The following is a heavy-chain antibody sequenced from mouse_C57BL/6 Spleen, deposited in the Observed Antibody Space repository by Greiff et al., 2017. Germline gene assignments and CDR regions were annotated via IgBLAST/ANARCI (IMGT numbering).Heavy chain of an antibody. Sequence: DVHLVESGGGLVKPGGSLKLSCAASGFTFSSYAMSWVRQTPEQRLEWVATISDGGSYTYYPDNVKGRFTISRDNAKNNPYMQLSHLKSADSAMYYGGGDHGFAWFAYWGQGTLVTVSA. CDR2: ISDGGSYT. D-gene: IGHD2-2*01. J-gene: IGHJ3*01. CDR1: GFTFSSYA. V-gene: IGHV5-4*01. CDR3: GGDHGFAWFAY.